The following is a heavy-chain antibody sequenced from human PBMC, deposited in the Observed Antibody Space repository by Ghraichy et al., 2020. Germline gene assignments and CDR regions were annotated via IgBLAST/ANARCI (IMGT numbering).Heavy chain of an antibody. CDR2: INPNSGGT. D-gene: IGHD2-21*01. CDR3: AVTYCGGDCYFKYFDY. V-gene: IGHV1-2*06. CDR1: GYTFTGYY. J-gene: IGHJ4*02. Sequence: ASVKVSCKASGYTFTGYYMHWVRQAPGQGLEWMGRINPNSGGTNYAQKFQGRVTMTRDTSISTAYMELSRLRSDDTAVYYCAVTYCGGDCYFKYFDYWGQGTLVTVSS.